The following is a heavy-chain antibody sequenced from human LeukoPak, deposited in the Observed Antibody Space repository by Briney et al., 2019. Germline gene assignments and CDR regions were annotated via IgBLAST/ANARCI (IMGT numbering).Heavy chain of an antibody. V-gene: IGHV4-59*08. Sequence: SETLSLTCTVSGGSISSDYWSRIRQPPGKGLEWIGYIYYSGSTNYNPSLKSRVTISVDTSKNQFSLKLSSVTAADTAVYYCARRPQTSIFDYWAQGTLVTVSS. D-gene: IGHD2-2*02. J-gene: IGHJ4*02. CDR3: ARRPQTSIFDY. CDR2: IYYSGST. CDR1: GGSISSDY.